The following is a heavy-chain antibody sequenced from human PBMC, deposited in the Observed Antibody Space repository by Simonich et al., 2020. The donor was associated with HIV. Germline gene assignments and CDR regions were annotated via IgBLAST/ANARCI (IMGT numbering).Heavy chain of an antibody. CDR3: ARPDSSSYWYFDL. V-gene: IGHV4-34*01. D-gene: IGHD6-13*01. Sequence: QVQLQQWGAGLLKPSETLSLTCAVYGGSFSGYSWSWIRQPPGKVLEWIGSIYYSGSTYYNPSRKSRVTISVDTSKNQFSLKLSSVTAADTAVYYCARPDSSSYWYFDLWGRGTLVTVSS. CDR2: IYYSGST. CDR1: GGSFSGYS. J-gene: IGHJ2*01.